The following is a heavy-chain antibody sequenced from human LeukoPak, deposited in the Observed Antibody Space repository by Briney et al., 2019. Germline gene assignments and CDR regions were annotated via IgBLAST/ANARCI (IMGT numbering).Heavy chain of an antibody. J-gene: IGHJ6*02. CDR1: GYTFTSYG. Sequence: ASVKVSCKASGYTFTSYGISWVGQAPGQGLEGMGWINTNTGNPTYAQGFTGRFVFSLDTSVSTAYLQISSLKAEDTAVYYCARDLGGWVDWLPYYYYYYGMDVWGQGTTVTVSS. CDR3: ARDLGGWVDWLPYYYYYYGMDV. D-gene: IGHD3-9*01. V-gene: IGHV7-4-1*02. CDR2: INTNTGNP.